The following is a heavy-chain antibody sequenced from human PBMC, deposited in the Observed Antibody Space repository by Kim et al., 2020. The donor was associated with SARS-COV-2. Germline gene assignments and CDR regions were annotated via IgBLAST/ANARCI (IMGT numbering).Heavy chain of an antibody. J-gene: IGHJ6*03. Sequence: GGSLRLSCAASEFTFSTYWMYWVRQAPGKGLVWVSRISSSGNSTNYADSAKGRFTISRDNAKNTLYLQMNSLRAEDTAVYYCARASSTSCPCYYMDVWGKGTTVTVSS. V-gene: IGHV3-74*01. CDR1: EFTFSTYW. CDR2: ISSSGNST. CDR3: ARASSTSCPCYYMDV. D-gene: IGHD2-2*01.